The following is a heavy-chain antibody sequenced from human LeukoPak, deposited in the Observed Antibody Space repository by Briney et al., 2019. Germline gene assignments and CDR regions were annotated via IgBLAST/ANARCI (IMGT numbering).Heavy chain of an antibody. D-gene: IGHD3-22*01. Sequence: GASVKVSCKASGYILNTYAVNWVRQTPGQGLEWMGWISAFNGITGYTQNLQGRVTMTTDTSTSTAYMELRSLTSDDTAAYYCASAVSSYYYDSRDVFDVWGQGTMVTVSS. CDR2: ISAFNGIT. CDR1: GYILNTYA. V-gene: IGHV1-18*01. CDR3: ASAVSSYYYDSRDVFDV. J-gene: IGHJ3*01.